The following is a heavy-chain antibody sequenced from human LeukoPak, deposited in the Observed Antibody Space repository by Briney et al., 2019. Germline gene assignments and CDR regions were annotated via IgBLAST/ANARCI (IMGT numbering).Heavy chain of an antibody. Sequence: SETLSLTCAAYGGSFSGYYWSWIRQPPGKGLEWIGEINHSGSTNYNPSLKSRVTISVDTSKNQFSLKLSSVTAADTAVYYCARGRVWYSSSWYRNDAFDIWGQGAMVTVSS. CDR2: INHSGST. CDR1: GGSFSGYY. D-gene: IGHD6-13*01. V-gene: IGHV4-34*01. CDR3: ARGRVWYSSSWYRNDAFDI. J-gene: IGHJ3*02.